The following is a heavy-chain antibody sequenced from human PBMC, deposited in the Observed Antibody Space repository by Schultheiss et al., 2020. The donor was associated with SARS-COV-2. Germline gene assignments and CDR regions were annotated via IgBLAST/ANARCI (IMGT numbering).Heavy chain of an antibody. D-gene: IGHD5-18*01. J-gene: IGHJ3*02. V-gene: IGHV4-61*05. CDR3: ARDSIPHVDTAAFDI. CDR2: IYYSGST. CDR1: GGSISSSSYY. Sequence: SETLSLTCTVSGGSISSSSYYWGWIRQPPGKGLEWIGYIYYSGSTNYNPSLKSRVTMSVDTSKNQFSLKLSSVTAADTAVYYCARDSIPHVDTAAFDIWGQGTMVTVSS.